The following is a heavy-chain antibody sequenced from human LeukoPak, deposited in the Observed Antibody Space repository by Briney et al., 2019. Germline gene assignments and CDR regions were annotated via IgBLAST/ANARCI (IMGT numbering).Heavy chain of an antibody. Sequence: GGSLRLSCAASGFTFSSYAMSWVRQAPGKGLEWVSAISGRGGSTNYADSVKGRFTISRDNSKNTLYLQMNSLRAEDTAVYYCAKDFPYYYDTSGYYQDSWGQGTLVTVSS. V-gene: IGHV3-23*01. J-gene: IGHJ4*02. CDR3: AKDFPYYYDTSGYYQDS. CDR2: ISGRGGST. D-gene: IGHD3-22*01. CDR1: GFTFSSYA.